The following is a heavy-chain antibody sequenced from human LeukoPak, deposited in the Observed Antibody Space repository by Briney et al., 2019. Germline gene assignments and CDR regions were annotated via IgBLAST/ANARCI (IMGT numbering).Heavy chain of an antibody. CDR3: AREGEVSTGDAFDI. CDR1: GFTFSSYA. J-gene: IGHJ3*02. D-gene: IGHD3-16*02. V-gene: IGHV3-30-3*01. CDR2: ISYDGSNK. Sequence: GGSLRLSCSASGFTFSSYAMHWVRQAPGKGLEWVAVISYDGSNKYYADSVKGRFTISRDNSKNTLYLQMNSLRAEDTAVYYCAREGEVSTGDAFDIWGQGTMVTVSS.